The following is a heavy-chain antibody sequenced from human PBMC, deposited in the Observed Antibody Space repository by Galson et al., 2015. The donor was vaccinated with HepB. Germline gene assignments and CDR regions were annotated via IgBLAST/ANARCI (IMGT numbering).Heavy chain of an antibody. CDR2: IIPTFGIP. D-gene: IGHD1-14*01. V-gene: IGHV1-69*13. CDR3: ARELQPGMDV. CDR1: GGTFSSYG. Sequence: VKVSCKASGGTFSSYGISWVRQAPGQGLEWMGGIIPTFGIPKYAQNVQGRVTITADESTSTAYMELSSLRSDDTAVYYCARELQPGMDVWGQGTTVTVSS. J-gene: IGHJ6*02.